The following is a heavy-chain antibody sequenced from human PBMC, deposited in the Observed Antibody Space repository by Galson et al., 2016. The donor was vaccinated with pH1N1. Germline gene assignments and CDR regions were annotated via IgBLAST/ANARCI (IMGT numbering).Heavy chain of an antibody. D-gene: IGHD3-10*01. CDR3: AKPIYGSGGFDP. J-gene: IGHJ5*02. Sequence: SLRLSCAASGFTFSSYGMHWVRQAPGKGLEWVAVISYDGSKKYYADSVKGRFTISRDNSKNTLYLQMNSLRAEDTAMYYCAKPIYGSGGFDPWGQVTLVTVSS. CDR2: ISYDGSKK. V-gene: IGHV3-30*18. CDR1: GFTFSSYG.